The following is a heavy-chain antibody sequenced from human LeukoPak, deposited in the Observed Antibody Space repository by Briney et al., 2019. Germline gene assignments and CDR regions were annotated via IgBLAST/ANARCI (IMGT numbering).Heavy chain of an antibody. Sequence: SETLSLTCTVSGGSISSYYWSWIRQPPGKGLEWIGYIYYSGSTNYNPSLKSRVTISVDTSKNQFSLKLSSVTASHTAVYYCTRFCNYYDSSGYYYGFDPWGQGTLVTVSS. D-gene: IGHD3-22*01. CDR1: GGSISSYY. J-gene: IGHJ5*02. CDR2: IYYSGST. CDR3: TRFCNYYDSSGYYYGFDP. V-gene: IGHV4-59*01.